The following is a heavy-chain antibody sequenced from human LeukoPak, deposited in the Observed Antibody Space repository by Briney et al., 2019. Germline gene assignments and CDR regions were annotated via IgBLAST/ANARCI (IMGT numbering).Heavy chain of an antibody. D-gene: IGHD4-17*01. J-gene: IGHJ3*02. CDR3: AKDPKAYGDYVFDI. Sequence: GGSLRLSCAASGFTFDDYAMHWVRQAPGKGLEWVSGISWNSGSIGYADSVKGRFTISRDNAKNSLYLQMNSLRAEDTASYYCAKDPKAYGDYVFDIWGQGTMVTVSS. CDR2: ISWNSGSI. V-gene: IGHV3-9*01. CDR1: GFTFDDYA.